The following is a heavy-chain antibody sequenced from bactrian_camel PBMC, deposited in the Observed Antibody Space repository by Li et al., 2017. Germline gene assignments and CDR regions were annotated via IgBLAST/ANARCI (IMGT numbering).Heavy chain of an antibody. V-gene: IGHV3S63*01. CDR1: GFSFDDSD. CDR3: TTRADYGAYEFKD. CDR2: ISRDDDST. D-gene: IGHD4*01. Sequence: HVQLVESGGGSVQAGGSLRLSCTTSGFSFDDSDMGWYRQAPGSECELVSTISRDDDSTYYADSVKGRFTISRDNAKNTVYLQMNSLKSEDTALYYCTTRADYGAYEFKDWGHGTQVTVS. J-gene: IGHJ4*01.